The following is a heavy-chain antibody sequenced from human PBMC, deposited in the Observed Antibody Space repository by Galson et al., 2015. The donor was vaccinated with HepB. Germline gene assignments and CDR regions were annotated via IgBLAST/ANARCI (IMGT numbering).Heavy chain of an antibody. V-gene: IGHV3-30*18. CDR2: ISYDGTNK. Sequence: SLRLSCAASGFTFSSYAMHWVRQAPGKGLEWVAVISYDGTNKYYADSVRGRLTISRDNSKNTLSLQMNSLRADDTAVYYCAKDLWMFSSSSSHFDYWGQGTLVTVSS. CDR3: AKDLWMFSSSSSHFDY. J-gene: IGHJ4*02. D-gene: IGHD6-6*01. CDR1: GFTFSSYA.